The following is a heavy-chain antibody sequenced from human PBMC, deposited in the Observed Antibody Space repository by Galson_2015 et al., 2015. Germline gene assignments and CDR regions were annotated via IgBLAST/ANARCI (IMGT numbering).Heavy chain of an antibody. CDR3: ARDQFRPPNDYYGMDV. CDR1: GFTFSSYG. V-gene: IGHV3-33*01. CDR2: IWYDGSNK. D-gene: IGHD2-21*01. Sequence: SLRLSCAASGFTFSSYGMHWVRQAPGKGLEWVAVIWYDGSNKYYADSVKGRFTISRDNSKNTLYLQMNSLRAEDTTVYYCARDQFRPPNDYYGMDVWGQGTPVTVSS. J-gene: IGHJ6*02.